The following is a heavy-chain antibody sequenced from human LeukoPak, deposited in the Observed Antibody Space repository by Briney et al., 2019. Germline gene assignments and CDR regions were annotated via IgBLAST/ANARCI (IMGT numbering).Heavy chain of an antibody. CDR3: AKTAASMDV. J-gene: IGHJ6*03. CDR2: IYSGGST. V-gene: IGHV3-66*01. D-gene: IGHD2-15*01. CDR1: GFTVRSNY. Sequence: PGGSLRLSCAASGFTVRSNYMSWVRQAPGKGLEWVSVIYSGGSTYYADSVKGRFTISRDNAKNSLYLQMNSLRAEDTAVYYCAKTAASMDVWGKGITVTVSS.